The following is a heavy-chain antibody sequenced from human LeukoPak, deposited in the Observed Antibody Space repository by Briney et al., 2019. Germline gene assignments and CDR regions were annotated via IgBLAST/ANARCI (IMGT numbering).Heavy chain of an antibody. Sequence: SETLSLTCTVSGGSISSSSYYWGWIRQPPGKGLEWSGSIYYSGSTYYNPSLKSRVTISVDTSKNQFSLKLSSVTAADTAVYYSARPPGSGWYNDAFDIWGQGTMVTVSS. CDR1: GGSISSSSYY. CDR2: IYYSGST. CDR3: ARPPGSGWYNDAFDI. J-gene: IGHJ3*02. D-gene: IGHD6-19*01. V-gene: IGHV4-39*01.